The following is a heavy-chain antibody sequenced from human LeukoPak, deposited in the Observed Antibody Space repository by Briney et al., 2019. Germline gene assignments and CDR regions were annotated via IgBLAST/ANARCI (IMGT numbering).Heavy chain of an antibody. Sequence: GGSLRLSCAGSGFTFSNYAMSWVRQAPGKGLEWVSSINSNGGSTYYADSVKGRFTISRDNSKNTLYLQMDSLRTEVTAVYYCAKALQGGYIFFDYWGQGTLVTVSS. J-gene: IGHJ4*02. D-gene: IGHD5-12*01. CDR3: AKALQGGYIFFDY. CDR2: INSNGGST. CDR1: GFTFSNYA. V-gene: IGHV3-23*01.